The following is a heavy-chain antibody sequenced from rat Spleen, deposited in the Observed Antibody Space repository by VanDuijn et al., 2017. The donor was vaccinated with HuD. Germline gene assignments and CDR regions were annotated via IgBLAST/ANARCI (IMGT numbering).Heavy chain of an antibody. J-gene: IGHJ4*01. Sequence: EVQLVESGGGLVQPGRSLKLSCAASGFTFSDYGMAWVRQAPGKGLEWVASITNTGGSTYYPDSVKGRFTISREDGRSTLYLQMNSLRSEDTATYYCTRDRGIAAISTPYGVMDAWGQGASVTVSS. CDR3: TRDRGIAAISTPYGVMDA. CDR2: ITNTGGST. CDR1: GFTFSDYG. V-gene: IGHV5-31*01. D-gene: IGHD1-2*01.